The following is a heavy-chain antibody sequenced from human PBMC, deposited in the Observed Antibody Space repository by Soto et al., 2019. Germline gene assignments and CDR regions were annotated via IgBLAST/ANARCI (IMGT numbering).Heavy chain of an antibody. CDR3: ARESEDLTSNFDY. CDR1: GFTFTRYS. J-gene: IGHJ4*02. CDR2: ISSTTNYI. V-gene: IGHV3-21*06. Sequence: SLSCAASGFTFTRYSMDWVRQAPGKGLEWVSSISSTTNYIYYGDSMKGRFTISRDNAKNSLYLEMNSLRAEDTAVYYCARESEDLTSNFDYWRQGTLVTVSS.